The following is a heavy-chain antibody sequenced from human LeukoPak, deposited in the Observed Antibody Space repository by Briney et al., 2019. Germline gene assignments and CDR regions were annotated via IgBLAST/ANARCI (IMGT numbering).Heavy chain of an antibody. V-gene: IGHV3-74*01. Sequence: PGGSLRLSXAASEFTFSSYWMHWVRQAPGEGLVWVSYIDSDGSSTSYADYVKGRFTISRDNARNTLYLQMNSLRVEDTAVYYCARDGSLPDYWGQGTLVTVSS. J-gene: IGHJ4*02. CDR3: ARDGSLPDY. CDR2: IDSDGSST. CDR1: EFTFSSYW.